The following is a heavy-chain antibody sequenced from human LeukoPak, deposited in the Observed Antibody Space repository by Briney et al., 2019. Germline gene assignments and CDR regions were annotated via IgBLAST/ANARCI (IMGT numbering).Heavy chain of an antibody. CDR2: INSDGSSI. Sequence: GSPRLSCAASGFTFSSYWMHWVRQVPGKGLVWVSRINSDGSSISYADSVKGRFTISRDNAKNTLYLQMNSLRAEDTAVYYCARHIAGDAFDIWGQGTMVTASP. V-gene: IGHV3-74*01. CDR1: GFTFSSYW. D-gene: IGHD2-21*01. J-gene: IGHJ3*02. CDR3: ARHIAGDAFDI.